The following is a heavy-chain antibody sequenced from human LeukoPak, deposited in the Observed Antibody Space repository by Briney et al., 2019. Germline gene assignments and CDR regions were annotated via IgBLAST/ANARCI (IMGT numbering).Heavy chain of an antibody. J-gene: IGHJ6*04. D-gene: IGHD3-10*02. Sequence: PGGSLRLSCAASGFTFSTYNMNWVRQAPGKGLEWVSSITSSSSYIYYADSVKGRFTISRDNAKNSLYLQMNSLRAEDTAVYYCAELGMIGGVWGKGTTVTISS. CDR2: ITSSSSYI. CDR1: GFTFSTYN. CDR3: AELGMIGGV. V-gene: IGHV3-21*01.